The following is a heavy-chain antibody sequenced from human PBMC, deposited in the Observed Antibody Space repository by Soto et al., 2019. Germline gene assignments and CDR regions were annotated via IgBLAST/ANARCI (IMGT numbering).Heavy chain of an antibody. J-gene: IGHJ4*02. CDR3: ARQIYDSDTGPNFQYYFDS. V-gene: IGHV5-10-1*01. Sequence: GDSLKISCKGSGYSFAGYWITWVRQKPGKGLEWMGRIDPSDSQTYYSPSFRGHVTISVTKSITTVFLQWSSLRASDTAMYYCARQIYDSDTGPNFQYYFDSWGQGTPVTVSS. D-gene: IGHD3-22*01. CDR1: GYSFAGYW. CDR2: IDPSDSQT.